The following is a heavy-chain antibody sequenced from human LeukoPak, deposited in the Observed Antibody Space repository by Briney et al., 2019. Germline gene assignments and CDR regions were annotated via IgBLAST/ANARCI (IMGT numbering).Heavy chain of an antibody. D-gene: IGHD5-12*01. J-gene: IGHJ4*02. CDR1: GYTFSSYS. V-gene: IGHV3-48*01. Sequence: PGGSLRLSCAASGYTFSSYSMNWVRQAPGKGLEWVSYISSSSSTTYYAHTVKGRFTISRDTAMNSLYMQMNSLRAEDTAVYYCAREWEIVALDYWGQGTLVTVSS. CDR3: AREWEIVALDY. CDR2: ISSSSSTT.